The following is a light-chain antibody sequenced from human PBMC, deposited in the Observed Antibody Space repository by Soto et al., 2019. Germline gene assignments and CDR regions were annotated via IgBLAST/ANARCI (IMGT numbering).Light chain of an antibody. V-gene: IGKV1D-12*01. CDR2: AAS. CDR1: QTFSRL. Sequence: DIQLTQSPPSVSASVGDRVTLTCRAAQTFSRLLAWYQQKPGKAPKLLIYAASTLVSGVPSRFSGSGSGTEFTLTISSLQAEDFATYYCQQTNRFPLNFGGGTRVEI. J-gene: IGKJ4*01. CDR3: QQTNRFPLN.